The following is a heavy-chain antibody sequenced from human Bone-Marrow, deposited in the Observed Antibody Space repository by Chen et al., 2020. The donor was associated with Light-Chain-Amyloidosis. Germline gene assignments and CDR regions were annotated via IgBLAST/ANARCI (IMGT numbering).Heavy chain of an antibody. J-gene: IGHJ4*03. CDR1: GGTFNTYA. V-gene: IGHV1-69*06. D-gene: IGHD4-4*01. CDR2: IIPMSCTA. CDR3: ARNPLPDEMPTVTLTSE. Sequence: QVQLVQSGAEVRKPGSSVKVSCKASGGTFNTYAFTWVRQAPGQGLEWMGGIIPMSCTATYAQKLQGRVTITAYKATNTAYTQLSSLTAEDTSVYYCARNPLPDEMPTVTLTSEWGQGTLVTVSS.